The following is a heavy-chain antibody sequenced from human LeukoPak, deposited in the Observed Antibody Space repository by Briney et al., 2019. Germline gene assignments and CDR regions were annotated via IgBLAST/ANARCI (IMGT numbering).Heavy chain of an antibody. D-gene: IGHD1-26*01. J-gene: IGHJ4*02. CDR3: ARDGGSYYFDY. CDR2: IYYSGST. Sequence: SETLSLTCTVSGGSISSYFWSWIRQPPGKGLEWIGYIYYSGSTNYNPSLKSRVTISVDTSKNQFSLKLSSVTAADTAVYYCARDGGSYYFDYWGQGTLVTVSS. V-gene: IGHV4-59*01. CDR1: GGSISSYF.